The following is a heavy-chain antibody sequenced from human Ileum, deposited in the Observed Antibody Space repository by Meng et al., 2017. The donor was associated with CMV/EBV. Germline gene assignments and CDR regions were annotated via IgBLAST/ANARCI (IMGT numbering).Heavy chain of an antibody. Sequence: QVQLQESGPGLVTPSQTLSLTCSVSGGSISSGGYYWSWIRQHPGKGLEWIAYIYYNGNTYYNPSLRNRVTISLDTSKNHFFLNLSSVTAADTAVYYCTRVRSSGSYFDSWGQGTLVTVSS. V-gene: IGHV4-31*03. CDR1: GGSISSGGYY. CDR3: TRVRSSGSYFDS. J-gene: IGHJ4*02. D-gene: IGHD6-19*01. CDR2: IYYNGNT.